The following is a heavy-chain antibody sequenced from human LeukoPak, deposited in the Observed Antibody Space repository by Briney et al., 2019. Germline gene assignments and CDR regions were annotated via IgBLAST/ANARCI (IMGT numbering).Heavy chain of an antibody. J-gene: IGHJ4*02. D-gene: IGHD7-27*01. CDR2: INPTSGGT. V-gene: IGHV1-2*02. CDR3: ARDFSGAHFDS. CDR1: GYTFIDYY. Sequence: GASVKVSCKTSGYTFIDYYMYWVRQAPGQGLERMGWINPTSGGTKSAQKFQGRVTMTRDTSISTAYMELSSLRSDDTAMYYCARDFSGAHFDSWGQGTLVTVSS.